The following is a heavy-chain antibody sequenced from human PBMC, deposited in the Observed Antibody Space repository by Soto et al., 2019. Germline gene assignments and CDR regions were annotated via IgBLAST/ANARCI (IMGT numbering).Heavy chain of an antibody. J-gene: IGHJ4*02. V-gene: IGHV1-69*01. D-gene: IGHD3-9*01. CDR2: IIPIFCTA. CDR1: GGTFSSYA. CDR3: ARGDAELRYCAWLHPPDF. Sequence: QVQLVQSGAEVKNPGSSVKVSCKASGGTFSSYAISWVRQAPGQGLEWMGGIIPIFCTAIYAQKFQGSVTITADESTSTAYMELSILRYEQTAVDSGARGDAELRYCAWLHPPDFWGQGTLVTVSS.